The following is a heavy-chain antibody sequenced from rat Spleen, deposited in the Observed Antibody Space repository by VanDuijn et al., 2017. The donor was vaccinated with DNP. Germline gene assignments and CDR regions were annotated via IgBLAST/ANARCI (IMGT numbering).Heavy chain of an antibody. J-gene: IGHJ2*01. CDR1: GFTFSDYN. D-gene: IGHD1-1*01. Sequence: EVQLVESGGGLVQPGRSLKLSCAASGFTFSDYNMAWVRQAPKKGLEGVATISYDGGRTYYRDSVKGRFTISRDDAKPTLYLQMDSLRSEDTATYYCTRYYDSFDYWGRGVMVTVSS. CDR2: ISYDGGRT. CDR3: TRYYDSFDY. V-gene: IGHV5-7*01.